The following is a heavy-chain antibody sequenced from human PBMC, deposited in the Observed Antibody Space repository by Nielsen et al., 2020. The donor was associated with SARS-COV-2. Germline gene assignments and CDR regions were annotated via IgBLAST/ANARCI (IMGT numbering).Heavy chain of an antibody. CDR3: AREEWLEDY. Sequence: GGSLRLSCAASGFTFSSCWMCWVRQSPGKGLEWVANIRKDSSERYYAASVEGRFIISRHNADRSLFLEMNSLREDDTGVYYCAREEWLEDYWGQGVLVIVSS. V-gene: IGHV3-7*01. CDR2: IRKDSSER. D-gene: IGHD6-19*01. CDR1: GFTFSSCW. J-gene: IGHJ4*02.